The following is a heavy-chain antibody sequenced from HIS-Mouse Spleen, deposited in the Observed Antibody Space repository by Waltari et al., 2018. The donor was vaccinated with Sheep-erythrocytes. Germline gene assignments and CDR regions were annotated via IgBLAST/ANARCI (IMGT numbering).Heavy chain of an antibody. Sequence: QVQLQESGPGLVKPSETLSLTCTVSGGSISSYYWSWIRQPPGKGLEWIGYIYYSGSTNSNPSLKGRVTISVDTSKNQFSLKLSSVTAADTAVYYCARLELGQFDYWGQGTLVTVSS. CDR3: ARLELGQFDY. CDR1: GGSISSYY. V-gene: IGHV4-59*08. D-gene: IGHD1-26*01. J-gene: IGHJ4*02. CDR2: IYYSGST.